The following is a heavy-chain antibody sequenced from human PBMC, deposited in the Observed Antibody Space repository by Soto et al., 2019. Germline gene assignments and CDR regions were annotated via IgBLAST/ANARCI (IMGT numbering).Heavy chain of an antibody. CDR1: GGTFSSYA. D-gene: IGHD3-3*01. J-gene: IGHJ6*02. V-gene: IGHV1-69*13. CDR3: ARESYYDFWTRLNPRPVHYYYYGMDV. Sequence: GASVKVSGKASGGTFSSYAISWVRQAPGQGLEWMGGIIPIFGTANYAQKFQGRVTITADESTSTAYMELSSLRSEDTAVYYCARESYYDFWTRLNPRPVHYYYYGMDVWGQGTTVTVSS. CDR2: IIPIFGTA.